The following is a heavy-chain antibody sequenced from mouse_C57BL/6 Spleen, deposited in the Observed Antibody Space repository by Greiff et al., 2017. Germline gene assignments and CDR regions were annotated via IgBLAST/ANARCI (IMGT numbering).Heavy chain of an antibody. V-gene: IGHV1-20*01. D-gene: IGHD1-1*01. Sequence: EVQLQQSGPELVKPGDSVKISCKASGYSFTGYFMNWVMQSHGKSLEWIGRINPYNGDTFYNQKFKGKATLTVDKSSSTALMELRSLTSADSAVYYCAREYGSSYPFAYWGQGTLVTVSA. CDR3: AREYGSSYPFAY. J-gene: IGHJ3*01. CDR2: INPYNGDT. CDR1: GYSFTGYF.